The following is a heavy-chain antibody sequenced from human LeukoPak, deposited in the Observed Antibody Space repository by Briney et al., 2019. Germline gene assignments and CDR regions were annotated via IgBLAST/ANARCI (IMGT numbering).Heavy chain of an antibody. V-gene: IGHV1-2*02. J-gene: IGHJ4*02. CDR3: ATDPLITMVRGVVSQLDY. D-gene: IGHD3-10*01. CDR2: INPNSGGT. Sequence: ASVKVSCKASEYTFTSYYMHWVRQAPGQGLEWVGWINPNSGGTSYAQKFQGRVTMTRDTSISTAYMDLSRLRSDDTAVYYCATDPLITMVRGVVSQLDYWGQGTLVTVSS. CDR1: EYTFTSYY.